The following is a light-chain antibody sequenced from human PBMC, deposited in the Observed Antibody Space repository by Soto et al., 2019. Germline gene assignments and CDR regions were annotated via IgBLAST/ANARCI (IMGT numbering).Light chain of an antibody. J-gene: IGLJ2*01. Sequence: QSVLTQPPSVSGAPGQRVTISCTGSSSNIGAGYDVHWYQQLPGTAPQLLMYGNSNRPSGVPDRFSGSKSGTSASLAITGLQAEDEADYYCQSYDSSLSAYVVFGGGTKLTVL. V-gene: IGLV1-40*01. CDR2: GNS. CDR1: SSNIGAGYD. CDR3: QSYDSSLSAYVV.